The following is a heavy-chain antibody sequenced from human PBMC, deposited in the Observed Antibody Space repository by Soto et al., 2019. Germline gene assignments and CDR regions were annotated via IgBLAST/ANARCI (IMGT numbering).Heavy chain of an antibody. V-gene: IGHV4-39*01. Sequence: SETLSLTCTVSGGSISSSSYYWGWIRQPPGKGLEWIGSIYYSGSTYYNPSLKSRVTISVDTSKNQFSLKLSSVTAADTAVYYCAGTSGIRGDYGDYRCYYGMDVWGQGTTVT. D-gene: IGHD4-17*01. J-gene: IGHJ6*02. CDR1: GGSISSSSYY. CDR2: IYYSGST. CDR3: AGTSGIRGDYGDYRCYYGMDV.